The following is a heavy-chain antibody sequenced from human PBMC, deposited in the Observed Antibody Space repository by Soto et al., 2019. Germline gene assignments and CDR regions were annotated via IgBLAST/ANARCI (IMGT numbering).Heavy chain of an antibody. V-gene: IGHV4-59*01. CDR3: ARDLKEYCSDGKCNWFDP. CDR1: GASISTYD. D-gene: IGHD2-15*01. CDR2: ISYSGST. Sequence: SETLCLTCTVSGASISTYDGSWIRQPPGKGLEWIGYISYSGSTNYNPSLKSRVTISFDASKNQISLQVRSATAADAAVYYCARDLKEYCSDGKCNWFDPWGQGTLVTVSS. J-gene: IGHJ5*02.